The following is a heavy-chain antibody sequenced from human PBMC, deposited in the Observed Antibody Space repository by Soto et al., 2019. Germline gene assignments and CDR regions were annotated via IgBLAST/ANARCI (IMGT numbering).Heavy chain of an antibody. V-gene: IGHV1-18*01. D-gene: IGHD3-3*01. J-gene: IGHJ5*02. Sequence: QVQLVQSGTEVKKPGASVKVSCKASGYTFNNYGFSWVRQAPGQGLEWVGWIGTHNGDTTYAQSFQGRVTMTIDTSTPTSYMELTSLTFDDTAVYFCARDWRGAEGFDPWGQGTLVIVSS. CDR2: IGTHNGDT. CDR3: ARDWRGAEGFDP. CDR1: GYTFNNYG.